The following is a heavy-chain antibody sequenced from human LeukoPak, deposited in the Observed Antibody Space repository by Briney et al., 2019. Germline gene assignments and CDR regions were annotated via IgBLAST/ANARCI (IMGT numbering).Heavy chain of an antibody. CDR1: GFTFSSYT. D-gene: IGHD2-21*02. J-gene: IGHJ4*01. CDR2: IAGSSGYI. CDR3: ARDRGAYCGGDCYLGFDY. Sequence: PGGSLRLSCTASGFTFSSYTMNWVRQAPGKGLEWVSSIAGSSGYISYADSVKGRFTISRDNAKKSLYLQMTSLTAEDTAVYYCARDRGAYCGGDCYLGFDYWGRGTLVTVSS. V-gene: IGHV3-21*01.